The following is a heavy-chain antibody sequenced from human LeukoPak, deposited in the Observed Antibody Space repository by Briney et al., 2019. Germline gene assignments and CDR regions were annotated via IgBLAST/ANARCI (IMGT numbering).Heavy chain of an antibody. CDR1: GFTFSSYA. CDR2: ISSSSSYI. J-gene: IGHJ4*02. D-gene: IGHD3-22*01. CDR3: ARGYDSSGYYLRP. V-gene: IGHV3-21*01. Sequence: PGGSLRLSCAASGFTFSSYAMSWVRQAPGKGLEWVSSISSSSSYIYYADSVKGRFTISRDNAKNSLYLQMNSLRAEDTAVYYCARGYDSSGYYLRPWGQGTLVTVSS.